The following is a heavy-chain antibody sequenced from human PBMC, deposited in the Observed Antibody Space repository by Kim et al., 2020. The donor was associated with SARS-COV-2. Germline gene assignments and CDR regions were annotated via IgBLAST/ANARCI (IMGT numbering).Heavy chain of an antibody. V-gene: IGHV4-31*03. J-gene: IGHJ6*02. CDR1: GGSISSGGYY. CDR3: ARDRSSYGSGSWGYYYGMDV. Sequence: SETLSLTCTVSGGSISSGGYYWSWIRQHPGKGLEWIGYIYYSGSTYYNPSLKSRVTISVDTSKNQFSLKLSSVTAADTAVYYCARDRSSYGSGSWGYYYGMDVWGQGTTVTVSS. D-gene: IGHD3-10*01. CDR2: IYYSGST.